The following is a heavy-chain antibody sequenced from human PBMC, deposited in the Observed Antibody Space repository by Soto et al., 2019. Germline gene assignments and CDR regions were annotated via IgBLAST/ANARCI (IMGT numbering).Heavy chain of an antibody. CDR1: GFTFSSYA. D-gene: IGHD2-15*01. J-gene: IGHJ6*02. CDR2: ISGSGGST. Sequence: EVQLLESGGGLVQPGGSLRLSCAASGFTFSSYAMSWVRQAPGKGLEWVPAISGSGGSTYYADSLKGRFTISRDNPKNTLYLQMNSLRAEDTAVYYCATGKATLVRYYGMDVWGQGTTVTVSS. CDR3: ATGKATLVRYYGMDV. V-gene: IGHV3-23*01.